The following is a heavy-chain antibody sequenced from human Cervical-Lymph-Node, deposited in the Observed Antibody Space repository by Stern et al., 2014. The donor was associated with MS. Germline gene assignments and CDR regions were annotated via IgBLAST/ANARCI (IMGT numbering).Heavy chain of an antibody. Sequence: QVQLQESGPGLVKPSETLSLTCTVSGGSISSSSYYWGWIRQPPGKGLEWIGSMYYSGSTYYNPSLKSRVTISVDTSMHQFDLKLSSVTAADTAVYYCARHADSYYFDYWGQGTLVTVSS. CDR2: MYYSGST. CDR1: GGSISSSSYY. CDR3: ARHADSYYFDY. J-gene: IGHJ4*02. V-gene: IGHV4-39*01.